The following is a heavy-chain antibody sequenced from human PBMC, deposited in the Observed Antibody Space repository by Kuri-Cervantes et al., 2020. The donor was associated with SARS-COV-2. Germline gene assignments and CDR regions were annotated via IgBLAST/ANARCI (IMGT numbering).Heavy chain of an antibody. CDR2: ISANNGNT. V-gene: IGHV1-18*04. Sequence: ASVKVSCKASADTFTSHGISWVRQAPGQGLEWMGWISANNGNTNYAQKFQGRVTMTRDTSISTAYMELSRLRSDDTAVYYCARGRALTIFGVVTGSYGAFDIWGQGTMVTVSS. J-gene: IGHJ3*02. D-gene: IGHD3-3*01. CDR1: ADTFTSHG. CDR3: ARGRALTIFGVVTGSYGAFDI.